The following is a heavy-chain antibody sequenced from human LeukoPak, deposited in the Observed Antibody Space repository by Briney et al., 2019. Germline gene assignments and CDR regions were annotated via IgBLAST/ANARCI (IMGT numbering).Heavy chain of an antibody. CDR1: GFTFSDYY. V-gene: IGHV3-11*01. CDR3: ARSHGVVVAATPY. Sequence: PGGSLRLSCAASGFTFSDYYMSWIRQAPGKGLKGVSYISSSGSTIYYADSVKGRFTISRDNAKNSLYLQMNSLRAEDTAVYYCARSHGVVVAATPYWGQGTLVTVSS. D-gene: IGHD2-15*01. CDR2: ISSSGSTI. J-gene: IGHJ4*02.